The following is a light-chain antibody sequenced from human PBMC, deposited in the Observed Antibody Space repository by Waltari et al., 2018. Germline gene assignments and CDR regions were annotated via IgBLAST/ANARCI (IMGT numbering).Light chain of an antibody. V-gene: IGLV2-8*01. Sequence: HSALTQPPSASGSPGQSVTIPCTGTSSDVGGYDYVPWYQQHPGKAPKLIISEVTKRPSGVPDRFSGSKSGNTASLTVSGLQADDEADYYCSSFAGSNNYVFGTGTKVTVL. J-gene: IGLJ1*01. CDR1: SSDVGGYDY. CDR3: SSFAGSNNYV. CDR2: EVT.